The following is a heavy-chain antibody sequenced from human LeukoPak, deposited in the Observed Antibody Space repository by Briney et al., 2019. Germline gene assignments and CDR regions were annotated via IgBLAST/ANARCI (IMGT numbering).Heavy chain of an antibody. CDR1: GFTFSIYS. Sequence: TGGSLRLSCAASGFTFSIYSMNWVRQAPGEGLEWLSYISADSNTIYYADSVKGRFTISRDNAKTSLYLQMNTLRDEDTAVYYCVSGYSLFDYWGQGTLVTVSS. J-gene: IGHJ4*02. D-gene: IGHD3-22*01. V-gene: IGHV3-48*02. CDR3: VSGYSLFDY. CDR2: ISADSNTI.